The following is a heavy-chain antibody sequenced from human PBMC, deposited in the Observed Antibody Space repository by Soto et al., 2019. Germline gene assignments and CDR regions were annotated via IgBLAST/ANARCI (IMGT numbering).Heavy chain of an antibody. D-gene: IGHD6-6*01. CDR3: AGYLTGGSSSGY. V-gene: IGHV1-69*01. Sequence: QVQLVQSGAEVKKPGSSVKVSCKASGGTFSSYAISWVRQAPGQGLEWMGGIIPIFGTANYAQKFQGRVTITADESTSTAEMELGCLRSGDTAVYYCAGYLTGGSSSGYWGEGTLVTVSS. CDR2: IIPIFGTA. CDR1: GGTFSSYA. J-gene: IGHJ4*02.